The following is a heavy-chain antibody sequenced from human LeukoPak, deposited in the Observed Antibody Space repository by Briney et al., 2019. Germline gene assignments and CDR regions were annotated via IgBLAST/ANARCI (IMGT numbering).Heavy chain of an antibody. CDR3: AKDGASMYYYGSGTYYSLLFDY. Sequence: PGGSLRLSCAASGFTFSTYGMHWVRQAPGKGLEWVAFIRYDESNMCYADSVKGRFTISRDNSKNTLYLQMNSLRTEDTAVYYCAKDGASMYYYGSGTYYSLLFDYWGQGTLVTVSS. J-gene: IGHJ4*02. D-gene: IGHD3-10*01. CDR1: GFTFSTYG. CDR2: IRYDESNM. V-gene: IGHV3-30*02.